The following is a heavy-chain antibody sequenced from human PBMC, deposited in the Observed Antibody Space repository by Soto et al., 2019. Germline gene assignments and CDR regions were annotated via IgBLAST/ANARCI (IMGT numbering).Heavy chain of an antibody. V-gene: IGHV3-48*03. CDR1: GFTFSSYE. Sequence: EVQLVESGGGLVQPGGSLRLSCVASGFTFSSYEMNWVRQAPGKGLEWVSYISSSGSTIYYADSVKGRFTISRDNAKNSLYLQMNSLRAEDAAVYYCARLYSSGWIDAFDIWGQGTMVTVSS. D-gene: IGHD6-19*01. CDR2: ISSSGSTI. J-gene: IGHJ3*02. CDR3: ARLYSSGWIDAFDI.